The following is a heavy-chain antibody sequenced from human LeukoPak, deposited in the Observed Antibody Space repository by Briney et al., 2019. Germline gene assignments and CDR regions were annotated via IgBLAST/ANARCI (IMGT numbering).Heavy chain of an antibody. V-gene: IGHV3-23*01. J-gene: IGHJ4*02. CDR2: ISGSGGST. CDR3: ATISGGHESSGYYYY. Sequence: QSGGPLRLSCAASGFTFSSYAMSWVRQAPGKGLEWVSTISGSGGSTYYADSVKGRFTISRDNSRNTLYLQMNSLRAEDTAVYYCATISGGHESSGYYYYWGQGTLVTVSS. D-gene: IGHD3-22*01. CDR1: GFTFSSYA.